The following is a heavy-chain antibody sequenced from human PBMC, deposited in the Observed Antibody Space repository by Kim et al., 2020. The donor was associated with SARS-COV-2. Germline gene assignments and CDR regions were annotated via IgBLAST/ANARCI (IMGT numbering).Heavy chain of an antibody. V-gene: IGHV3-23*01. CDR1: GFTFSSYA. D-gene: IGHD3-22*01. J-gene: IGHJ4*02. Sequence: GGSLRLSCAASGFTFSSYAMSWVRQAPGKGLEWVSAISGSGGSTYYADSVKGRFTISRDNSKNTLYLQMNSLRAEDTAVYYCAKEVDRMIVVVNHFDYWGQGTLVTVSS. CDR2: ISGSGGST. CDR3: AKEVDRMIVVVNHFDY.